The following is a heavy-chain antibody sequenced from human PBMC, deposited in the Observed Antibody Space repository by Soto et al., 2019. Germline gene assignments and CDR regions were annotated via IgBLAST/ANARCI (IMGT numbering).Heavy chain of an antibody. J-gene: IGHJ6*02. Sequence: SETLSLTCAVSPTSIRSSNWWTWVRQAPGKGLEWIGQLFHSGKTNHNPSLKSRVTMSVDKSKNQFSLKLTSVTAADTAVYYCARVPGHVPAPITFYHHYGLDIWDQGTTVTVSS. CDR1: PTSIRSSNW. CDR2: LFHSGKT. CDR3: ARVPGHVPAPITFYHHYGLDI. D-gene: IGHD2-2*01. V-gene: IGHV4-4*02.